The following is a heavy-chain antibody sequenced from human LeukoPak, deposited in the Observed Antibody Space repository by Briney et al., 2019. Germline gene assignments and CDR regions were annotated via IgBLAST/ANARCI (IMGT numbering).Heavy chain of an antibody. D-gene: IGHD5-24*01. CDR3: ARDGEAVEMAY. J-gene: IGHJ4*02. V-gene: IGHV3-33*08. CDR1: GFTVSSHY. CDR2: IWYDGSNK. Sequence: QPGGSLRLSCAASGFTVSSHYMSWVRQAPGKGLEWVAVIWYDGSNKYYADSVNGRFTISRDNSKNTLYLQMNSLRAEDTAVYYCARDGEAVEMAYWGQGSLVTVSS.